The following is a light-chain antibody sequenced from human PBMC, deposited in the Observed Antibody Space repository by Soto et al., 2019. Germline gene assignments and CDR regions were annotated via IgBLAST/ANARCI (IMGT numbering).Light chain of an antibody. Sequence: EIVLTQSPGTLSLSPGEGATLSCRASPSIDSNFLAWYQQKPGQAPRLLIFRASSRATGIPDRFSGGGSGTYSTLTISRLEPEDFAVYYCQQYGYSPLTFGGGTKVEIK. CDR2: RAS. CDR3: QQYGYSPLT. V-gene: IGKV3-20*01. J-gene: IGKJ4*01. CDR1: PSIDSNF.